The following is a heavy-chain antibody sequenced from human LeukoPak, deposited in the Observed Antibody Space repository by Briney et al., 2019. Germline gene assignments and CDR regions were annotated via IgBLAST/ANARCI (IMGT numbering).Heavy chain of an antibody. CDR2: GRYGSNK. Sequence: GGSLRLSCATSGFTFSSYDMHWVRQAPGKGLEWVAFGRYGSNKNYADSVQGRFTVSRDNSKSTLYLHMTSLRTEDTAVYYCAKRPPGSGLDYWGQGTLVTVSS. J-gene: IGHJ4*02. D-gene: IGHD3-10*01. CDR1: GFTFSSYD. CDR3: AKRPPGSGLDY. V-gene: IGHV3-30*02.